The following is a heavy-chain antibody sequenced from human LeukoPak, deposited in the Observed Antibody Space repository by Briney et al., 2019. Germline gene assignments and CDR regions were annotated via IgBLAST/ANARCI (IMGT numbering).Heavy chain of an antibody. J-gene: IGHJ4*02. CDR3: ARDNDSSGYHTTDY. Sequence: ASVKVSCKASGYTFTGYYMHWVGQAPGQGLEWMGRINSNSGGTNYAQKFQGRVNMTRDTSISTAYMELSSQRSEDTAVYYCARDNDSSGYHTTDYWGQGTLVTVSS. D-gene: IGHD3-22*01. CDR1: GYTFTGYY. V-gene: IGHV1-2*06. CDR2: INSNSGGT.